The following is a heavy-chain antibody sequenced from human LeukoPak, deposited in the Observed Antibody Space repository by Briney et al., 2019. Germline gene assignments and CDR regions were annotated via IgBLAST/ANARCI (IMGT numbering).Heavy chain of an antibody. Sequence: SETLSLTCTVSGGSISSYYWSWIRQPPGKGLGWIGYIYTSGSTNYNPSLKSRVTISVDTSKNQFSLKLSSVTAADTAVYYCARHSIYYYDSSGYKSSLFDYWGQGTLVTVSA. J-gene: IGHJ4*02. D-gene: IGHD3-22*01. V-gene: IGHV4-4*09. CDR3: ARHSIYYYDSSGYKSSLFDY. CDR2: IYTSGST. CDR1: GGSISSYY.